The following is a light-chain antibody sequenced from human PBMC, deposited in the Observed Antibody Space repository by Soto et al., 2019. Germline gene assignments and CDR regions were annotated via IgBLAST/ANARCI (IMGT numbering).Light chain of an antibody. CDR3: QQYNNWPALT. Sequence: AIQMTQSPSCLSASVGDRVTITCRASQGIRNDLGWYQQKPGKAPKLLIYAASSLQSGVPSRFSGSGSGTDFTLTISSLQSEDFAVYYCQQYNNWPALTFGGGTKVDI. CDR2: AAS. V-gene: IGKV1-6*01. J-gene: IGKJ4*01. CDR1: QGIRND.